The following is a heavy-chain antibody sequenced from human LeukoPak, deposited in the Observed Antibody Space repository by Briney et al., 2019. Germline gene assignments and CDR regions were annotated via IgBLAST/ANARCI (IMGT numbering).Heavy chain of an antibody. CDR2: ISGSGSST. J-gene: IGHJ4*02. CDR1: GFTVSNYA. Sequence: GGSLRLSCAASGFTVSNYAMGWVRQAPEKGLEWVSGISGSGSSTYYADSVKGRFTTSDDNSNNTLYLQMNSLRAEDTAVYYCAKTLVLMVYAPFDYWGQGTLVTVSS. CDR3: AKTLVLMVYAPFDY. V-gene: IGHV3-23*01. D-gene: IGHD2-8*01.